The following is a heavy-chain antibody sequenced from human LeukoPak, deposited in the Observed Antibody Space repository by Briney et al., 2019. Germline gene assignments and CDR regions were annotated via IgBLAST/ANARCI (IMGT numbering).Heavy chain of an antibody. Sequence: GGSLRLSCTASGFTFTNYAMTWVRQAPGKGLEWVSSITGGDTITSHADSVKGRFTISRDNSKSTLYLHMNSLRAEVTAVYYCARRGIGDYVRVFDSWGQGILVTVSS. CDR1: GFTFTNYA. V-gene: IGHV3-23*01. CDR2: ITGGDTIT. CDR3: ARRGIGDYVRVFDS. D-gene: IGHD4-17*01. J-gene: IGHJ5*01.